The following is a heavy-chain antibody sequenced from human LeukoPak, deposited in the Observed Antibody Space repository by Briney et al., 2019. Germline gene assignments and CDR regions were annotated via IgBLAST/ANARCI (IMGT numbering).Heavy chain of an antibody. V-gene: IGHV3-30-3*01. D-gene: IGHD3-22*01. CDR1: GFTLSSYA. CDR2: ISYDGSNK. J-gene: IGHJ4*02. Sequence: PERSLSLSCAPSGFTLSSYAMHWVRQAPGKGLECVAVISYDGSNKYYADSVKGRFTISRDNSKNTLYLQMNSLRAEDTAVYYCARNAYDSSGYSFDYWVQGTLVTVSS. CDR3: ARNAYDSSGYSFDY.